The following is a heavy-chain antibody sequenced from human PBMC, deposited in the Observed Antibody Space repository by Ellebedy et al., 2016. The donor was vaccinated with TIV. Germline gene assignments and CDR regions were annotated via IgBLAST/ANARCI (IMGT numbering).Heavy chain of an antibody. J-gene: IGHJ4*02. CDR2: ISGAGDST. CDR3: AKFREVLWFGDFTDY. Sequence: PGGSLRLSCAASGFTFSNYAMNWVRRAPGKGLEWVSAISGAGDSTFSAVSVEGRFTVSRDNSKNTLYLQMNSLRVEDTAIYYCAKFREVLWFGDFTDYWGQGTLVTVSS. V-gene: IGHV3-23*01. D-gene: IGHD3-10*01. CDR1: GFTFSNYA.